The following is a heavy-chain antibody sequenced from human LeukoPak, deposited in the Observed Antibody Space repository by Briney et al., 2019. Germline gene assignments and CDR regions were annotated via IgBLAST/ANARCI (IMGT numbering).Heavy chain of an antibody. D-gene: IGHD2-2*01. CDR1: GGSFSGYY. V-gene: IGHV4-34*01. Sequence: SETLSLTCAVYGGSFSGYYWSWIRQPPGKGLEWIGEINHSGSTNYNPSLKSRVTISVDTSKNQFSLKLSSVTAVDTAVYYCARGKTPSYCSSTSCPILQRTNWFDPWGQGTLVTASS. CDR2: INHSGST. CDR3: ARGKTPSYCSSTSCPILQRTNWFDP. J-gene: IGHJ5*02.